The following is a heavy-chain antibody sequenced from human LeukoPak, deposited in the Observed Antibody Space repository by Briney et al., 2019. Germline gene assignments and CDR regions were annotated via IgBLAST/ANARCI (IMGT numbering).Heavy chain of an antibody. J-gene: IGHJ4*02. CDR2: TYYGSKWYN. Sequence: SQTLSLTCAISGDSVSSTSAAWNWIGQSPSRGLEWLGRTYYGSKWYNDYAVSVKSRITINPDTSKNRFSLQVDSVTPEDTAVYYCARGKMGTGFDYWGQGTQVTVSS. CDR1: GDSVSSTSAA. D-gene: IGHD7-27*01. V-gene: IGHV6-1*01. CDR3: ARGKMGTGFDY.